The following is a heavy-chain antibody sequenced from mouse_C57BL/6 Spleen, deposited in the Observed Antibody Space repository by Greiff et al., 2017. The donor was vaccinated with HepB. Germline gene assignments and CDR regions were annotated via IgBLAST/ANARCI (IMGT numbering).Heavy chain of an antibody. CDR1: GFSLTSYG. V-gene: IGHV2-2*01. D-gene: IGHD1-1*01. CDR2: IWSGGST. Sequence: VKLMESGPGLVQPSQSLSITCTVSGFSLTSYGVHWVRQSPGKGLEWLGVIWSGGSTDYNAAFISRLSISKDNSKSQVFFKMNSLQADDTAIYYCARSDLHYGSSYVYYAMDYWGQGTSVTVSS. J-gene: IGHJ4*01. CDR3: ARSDLHYGSSYVYYAMDY.